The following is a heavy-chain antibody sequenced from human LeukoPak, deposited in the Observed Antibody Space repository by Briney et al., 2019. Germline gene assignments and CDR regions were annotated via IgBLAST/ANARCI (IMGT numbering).Heavy chain of an antibody. Sequence: GGSLRLSCAASGFTVSSNYMSWVRQAPGKGLEWVSVIYSGGSTYYADSVKGRFTISRDNSKNTLYLQMNSLRAEDTAVYYCASLYSSSWYSPDYWGQGTMVTVSS. V-gene: IGHV3-53*01. J-gene: IGHJ4*02. CDR1: GFTVSSNY. CDR3: ASLYSSSWYSPDY. D-gene: IGHD6-13*01. CDR2: IYSGGST.